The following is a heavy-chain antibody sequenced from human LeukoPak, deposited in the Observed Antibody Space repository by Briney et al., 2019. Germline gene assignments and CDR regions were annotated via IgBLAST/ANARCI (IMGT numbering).Heavy chain of an antibody. CDR2: MSSRGSII. Sequence: GGSLRLSCSGSGFTFSSYEMNWVRQAPGKGLEWVSYMSSRGSIIFYADSVKGRFTISRDNAKNSLYLQMDSLRVEDTAVYYCARGAAGGMYNWFDPWGQGTLVTVSS. CDR1: GFTFSSYE. D-gene: IGHD6-13*01. V-gene: IGHV3-48*03. J-gene: IGHJ5*02. CDR3: ARGAAGGMYNWFDP.